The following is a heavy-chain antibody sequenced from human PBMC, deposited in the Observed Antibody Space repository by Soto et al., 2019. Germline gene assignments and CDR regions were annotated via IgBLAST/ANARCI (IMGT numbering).Heavy chain of an antibody. J-gene: IGHJ4*02. CDR3: ASSSS. D-gene: IGHD6-13*01. CDR2: IYYSGST. CDR1: GYC. Sequence: GYCWIWIRQTPGKGLEWIGYIYYSGSTNYNPSLKSRVTISVDTSKNQFSLKLSSVTAADTAVYYCASSSSWGQGTQVTVSS. V-gene: IGHV4-61*08.